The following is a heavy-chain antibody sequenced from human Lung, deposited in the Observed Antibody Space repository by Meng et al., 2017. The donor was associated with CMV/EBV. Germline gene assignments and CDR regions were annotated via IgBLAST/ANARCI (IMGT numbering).Heavy chain of an antibody. CDR1: GGSISGYH. CDR2: IYYTGST. J-gene: IGHJ6*02. D-gene: IGHD5-12*01. Sequence: GSLRLSCAVSGGSISGYHWSWIRQPPGKGPECIGYIYYTGSTNYNPSLKSRVIISLNTSKNQFSLKLRSVTAADKAVYYCARATGGNGLVAYYYYGLDVWGQGTTVTVSS. V-gene: IGHV4-59*01. CDR3: ARATGGNGLVAYYYYGLDV.